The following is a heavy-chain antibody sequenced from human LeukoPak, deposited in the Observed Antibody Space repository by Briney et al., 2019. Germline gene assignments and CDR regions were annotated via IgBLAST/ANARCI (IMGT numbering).Heavy chain of an antibody. Sequence: GGFLRLSCVTSGFSFSNYWMSWVRQAPGKGLEWVASIKQAGSEKHYVDSVKGRFTISRGNAKNSLHLQMNSLRDEDTAVYYCASAGISYGDQFLHFWGQGTLVTVSS. CDR2: IKQAGSEK. D-gene: IGHD4-17*01. CDR3: ASAGISYGDQFLHF. J-gene: IGHJ4*02. V-gene: IGHV3-7*01. CDR1: GFSFSNYW.